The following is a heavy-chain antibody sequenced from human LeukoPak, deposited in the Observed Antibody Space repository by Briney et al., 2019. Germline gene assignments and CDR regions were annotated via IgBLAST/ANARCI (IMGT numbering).Heavy chain of an antibody. V-gene: IGHV4-39*01. CDR2: IYYSGST. D-gene: IGHD3-3*01. CDR3: ARILYYDFWSGAFDP. Sequence: PSETLSLTCTVSGGSISSSSYYWGWIRQPPGKGLEWIGSIYYSGSTYYNPSLKSRVTISVDTSKNRFSLKLSSVTAADTAVYYCARILYYDFWSGAFDPWGQGTLVTVSS. CDR1: GGSISSSSYY. J-gene: IGHJ5*02.